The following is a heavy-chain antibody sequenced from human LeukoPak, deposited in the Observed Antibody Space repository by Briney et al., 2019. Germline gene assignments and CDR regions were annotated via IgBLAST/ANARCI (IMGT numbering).Heavy chain of an antibody. CDR1: GYSFTDYY. V-gene: IGHV1-2*02. CDR3: ARADPLHGGPYLIGP. J-gene: IGHJ5*02. Sequence: ASVKVSCKASGYSFTDYYMHWVRQAPGQGLEWMGWINPNSGGTSSARKFQGRVTMTRDTSIATVYMEVSWLTSDDTAIYYCARADPLHGGPYLIGPWGQGTLVTVSS. D-gene: IGHD2-21*01. CDR2: INPNSGGT.